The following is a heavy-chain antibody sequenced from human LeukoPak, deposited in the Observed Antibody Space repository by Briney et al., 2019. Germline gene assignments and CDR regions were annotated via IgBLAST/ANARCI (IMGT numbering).Heavy chain of an antibody. CDR1: GGSISSSSYY. J-gene: IGHJ4*02. Sequence: SETLSLTCTVSGGSISSSSYYWGWIRQPPGKGLEWIGSIYYSGSTYYNPSLKSRVTISVDTSKNQLSLKLSSVTAADTAVYYCARHTDSPYYFDYWGQGTLVTVSS. CDR3: ARHTDSPYYFDY. CDR2: IYYSGST. V-gene: IGHV4-39*01. D-gene: IGHD2-15*01.